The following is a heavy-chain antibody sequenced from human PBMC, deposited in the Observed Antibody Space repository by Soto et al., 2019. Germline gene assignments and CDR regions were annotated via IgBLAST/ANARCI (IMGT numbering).Heavy chain of an antibody. J-gene: IGHJ6*02. CDR2: ISYDGSNK. V-gene: IGHV3-30*18. CDR1: GFTFSSYG. D-gene: IGHD3-3*01. CDR3: AKPLDLYYDFWSGYYSRELSDYYYYGMDV. Sequence: QVQLVESGGGVVQPGRSLRLSCAASGFTFSSYGMHWVRQAPGKGLEWVAVISYDGSNKYYADSVKGRFTISRDNSKNTLYLQMNSLRAEDTAVYYCAKPLDLYYDFWSGYYSRELSDYYYYGMDVWGQGTTVTVSS.